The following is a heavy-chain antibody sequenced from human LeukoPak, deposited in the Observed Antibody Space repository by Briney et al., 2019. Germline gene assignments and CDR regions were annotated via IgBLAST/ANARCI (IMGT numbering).Heavy chain of an antibody. J-gene: IGHJ5*02. CDR2: ISGSGGST. V-gene: IGHV3-23*01. CDR1: GFTFSSYS. Sequence: PGGSLRLSCAASGFTFSSYSMNWVRQAPGKGLEWVSAISGSGGSTYYADSVKGRFTISRDNSKNTLYLQMNSLRAEDTAVYYCAKDPTEPEFVVVVAANWFDPWGQGTLVTVSS. CDR3: AKDPTEPEFVVVVAANWFDP. D-gene: IGHD2-15*01.